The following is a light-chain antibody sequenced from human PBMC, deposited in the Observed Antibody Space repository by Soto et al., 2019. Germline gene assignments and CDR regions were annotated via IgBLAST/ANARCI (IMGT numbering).Light chain of an antibody. CDR2: KAS. J-gene: IGKJ1*01. CDR3: QHYNSYSEA. V-gene: IGKV1-5*03. Sequence: MSHSPATVPASMGDRVTITCRASQNINRSLAWYQQKPGKAPNLLIYKASTLKSGVPSRFSGSGSGTEFTLTISSLQPDDFATYYCQHYNSYSEAFGQGTKVDI. CDR1: QNINRS.